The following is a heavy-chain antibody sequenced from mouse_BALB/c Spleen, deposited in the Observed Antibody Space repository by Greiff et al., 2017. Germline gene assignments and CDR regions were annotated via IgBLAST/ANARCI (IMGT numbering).Heavy chain of an antibody. J-gene: IGHJ3*01. CDR2: IDPANGNT. V-gene: IGHV14-3*02. Sequence: EVKLVESGAELVKPGASVKLSCTASGFNIKDTYMHWVKQRPEQGLEWIGRIDPANGNTKYDPKFQGKATITADTSSNTAYLQLSSLTSEDTAVYYCARAITQCFAYWGQGTLVTVSA. CDR3: ARAITQCFAY. D-gene: IGHD1-2*01. CDR1: GFNIKDTY.